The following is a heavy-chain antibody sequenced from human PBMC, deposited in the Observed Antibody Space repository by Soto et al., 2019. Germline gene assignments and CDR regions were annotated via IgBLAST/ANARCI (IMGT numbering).Heavy chain of an antibody. CDR1: GFTFSSYW. CDR3: ARVGVTLYYFDY. CDR2: INSDGSST. Sequence: GGSLRLSCAASGFTFSSYWMHWVRQAPGKGLVWVSRINSDGSSTSYADSVKGRFTISRDNAKNTLYLQMNSLRAEDTAVYYWARVGVTLYYFDYWGQGTLVTVSS. D-gene: IGHD3-10*01. J-gene: IGHJ4*02. V-gene: IGHV3-74*01.